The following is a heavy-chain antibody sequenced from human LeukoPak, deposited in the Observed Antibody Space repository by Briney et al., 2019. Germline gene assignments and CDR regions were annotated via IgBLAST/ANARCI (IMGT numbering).Heavy chain of an antibody. CDR3: GRAFPPLRTSSAGDL. J-gene: IGHJ4*02. Sequence: PGGSLRLSCSASGFTFSDYDMTWVRQAPGKGLEWVSSISGLSSHIYYGDSVKGRLSISRDNAKNSLYLQMNSLGAEDTAVYYCGRAFPPLRTSSAGDLWGQGTLVTVSS. V-gene: IGHV3-21*01. D-gene: IGHD3-16*01. CDR2: ISGLSSHI. CDR1: GFTFSDYD.